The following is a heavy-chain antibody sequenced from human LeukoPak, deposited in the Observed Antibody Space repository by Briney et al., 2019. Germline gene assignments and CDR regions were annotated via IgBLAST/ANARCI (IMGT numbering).Heavy chain of an antibody. V-gene: IGHV1-24*01. D-gene: IGHD5-12*01. J-gene: IGHJ6*02. CDR3: ATAGAYSGYDVYYYYGMDV. Sequence: ASVKVSCKVSGYTLTELSMHWVRQAPGKGLEWMGGFDPEDGETNYAQKFQGRVTMTEDTSTDTAYMELSSLRSEDTAVYYCATAGAYSGYDVYYYYGMDVWGQGTTVTVSS. CDR2: FDPEDGET. CDR1: GYTLTELS.